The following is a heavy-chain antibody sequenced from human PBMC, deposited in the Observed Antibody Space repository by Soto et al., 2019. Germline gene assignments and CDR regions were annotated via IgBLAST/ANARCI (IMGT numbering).Heavy chain of an antibody. CDR3: TTVTTVDYYFDY. Sequence: EVQLVESGGGLVQPGGSLRLSCAASGLTFSDRYMDWVRQAPGKELEWVGRIRKKTNSYTTEYAASVKGRFIISRDDSTNSLYLQMSSLKTEDTAVYYCTTVTTVDYYFDYWGQGTLVTVSS. CDR2: IRKKTNSYTT. CDR1: GLTFSDRY. J-gene: IGHJ4*02. D-gene: IGHD4-17*01. V-gene: IGHV3-72*01.